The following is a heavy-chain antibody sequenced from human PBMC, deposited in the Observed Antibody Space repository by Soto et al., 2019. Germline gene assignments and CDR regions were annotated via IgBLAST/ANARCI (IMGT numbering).Heavy chain of an antibody. CDR3: ASREYNWFDT. CDR1: GASITSEGYS. CDR2: VYHSGIT. Sequence: SETLSLTCAVSGASITSEGYSWSWIRQPPGKGLECIGYVYHSGITYIKPSLESRVIISLDRSKNQYYLRLTSMNAADTAVYYCASREYNWFDTWGPGTLVTVSS. J-gene: IGHJ5*02. V-gene: IGHV4-30-2*01.